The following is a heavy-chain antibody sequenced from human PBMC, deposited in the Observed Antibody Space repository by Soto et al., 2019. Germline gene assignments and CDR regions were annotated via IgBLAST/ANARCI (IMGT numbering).Heavy chain of an antibody. CDR1: GSTFPRDA. CDR3: ARVLRYLDWLPFSDY. Sequence: VASVKVSLKSAGSTFPRDAMHWVRQATEQRLEWMGWINAGNGNTKYSQKFQGRVTITRDTSASTAYMELSSLRSEDTAVYYCARVLRYLDWLPFSDYWGQRTPVIV. CDR2: INAGNGNT. D-gene: IGHD3-9*01. J-gene: IGHJ4*02. V-gene: IGHV1-3*01.